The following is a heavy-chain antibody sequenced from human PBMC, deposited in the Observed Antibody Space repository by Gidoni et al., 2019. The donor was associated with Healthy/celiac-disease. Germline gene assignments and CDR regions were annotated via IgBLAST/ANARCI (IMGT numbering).Heavy chain of an antibody. CDR2: IYTSGST. Sequence: QVQLQESGPGLVKPSQTLSLTCTVSGGSIRSGSYYWSWIRQPAGKGLEWIGRIYTSGSTNYNPSLKSRVTISVDTSKNQFSLKLSSVTAADTAVYYCARGVVVEIKDWGQGTLVTVSS. J-gene: IGHJ4*02. D-gene: IGHD2-21*01. V-gene: IGHV4-61*02. CDR1: GGSIRSGSYY. CDR3: ARGVVVEIKD.